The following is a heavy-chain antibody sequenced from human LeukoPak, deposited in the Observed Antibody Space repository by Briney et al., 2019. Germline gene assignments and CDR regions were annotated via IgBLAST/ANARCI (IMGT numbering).Heavy chain of an antibody. Sequence: SETLSLTCTVSGGSISSGSYYWSWIRQPAGKGLEWIGRIYTSGSTNYNPSLKRRVTISVDTSKNQFSLKLSSVTAADTAVYYCARSRLGATFDYWGQGTLVTVSS. V-gene: IGHV4-61*02. CDR3: ARSRLGATFDY. J-gene: IGHJ4*02. CDR2: IYTSGST. CDR1: GGSISSGSYY. D-gene: IGHD1-26*01.